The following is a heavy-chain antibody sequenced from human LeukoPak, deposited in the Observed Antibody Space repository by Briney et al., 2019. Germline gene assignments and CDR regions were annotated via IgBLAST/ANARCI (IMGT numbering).Heavy chain of an antibody. V-gene: IGHV4-59*01. Sequence: SETLSLTCTISGDSISSYFRSWIRQPPGKGLEWIGYIYYTGITNYNPTLKSRVIISLDTSKNQCSLKLSSVTAADTAVYYCARTLSRWDPFDYWGQGTLVTVSS. D-gene: IGHD1-26*01. CDR1: GDSISSYF. CDR3: ARTLSRWDPFDY. CDR2: IYYTGIT. J-gene: IGHJ4*02.